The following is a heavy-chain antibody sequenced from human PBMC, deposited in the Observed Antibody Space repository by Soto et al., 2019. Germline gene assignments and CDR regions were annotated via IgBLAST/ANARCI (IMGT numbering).Heavy chain of an antibody. D-gene: IGHD3-10*01. CDR1: GFTFSGSA. CDR3: TSVGFGELLL. CDR2: IRSKANSYAT. V-gene: IGHV3-73*02. Sequence: EVQLVESGGGLVQPGGSLKLSCAASGFTFSGSAMHWVRQASGKGLEWVGRIRSKANSYATAYAASVKGRFTISRDDSKNTAYLQMNSLKTEDTAVYYCTSVGFGELLLWGQGTLVTVSS. J-gene: IGHJ4*02.